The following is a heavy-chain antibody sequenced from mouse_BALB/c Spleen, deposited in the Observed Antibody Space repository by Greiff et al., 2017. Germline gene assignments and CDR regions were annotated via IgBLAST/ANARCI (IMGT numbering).Heavy chain of an antibody. CDR2: IDPANGNT. CDR3: ASFQLGPGYFDY. Sequence: DVQLVESGAELVKPGASVKLSCTASGFNIKDTYMHWVKQRPEQGLEWIGRIDPANGNTKYDPKFQGKATITADTSSNTAYLQLSSLTSEDTAVYYCASFQLGPGYFDYWGQGTTLTVSS. J-gene: IGHJ2*01. V-gene: IGHV14-3*02. D-gene: IGHD4-1*02. CDR1: GFNIKDTY.